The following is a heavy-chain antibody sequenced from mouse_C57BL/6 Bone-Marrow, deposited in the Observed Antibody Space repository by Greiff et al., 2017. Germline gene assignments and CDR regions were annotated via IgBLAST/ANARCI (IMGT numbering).Heavy chain of an antibody. Sequence: EVHLVESGGGLVQPGGSLKLSCAASGFTFSDYGMAWVRQAPRKGPEWVAFISNLAYSIYYADTVTGRFTISSENAKNTLYLEMSSLRSEDTAMYYCARQYYGSSHWYFDVWGTGTTVTVSS. V-gene: IGHV5-15*01. D-gene: IGHD1-1*01. CDR1: GFTFSDYG. J-gene: IGHJ1*03. CDR2: ISNLAYSI. CDR3: ARQYYGSSHWYFDV.